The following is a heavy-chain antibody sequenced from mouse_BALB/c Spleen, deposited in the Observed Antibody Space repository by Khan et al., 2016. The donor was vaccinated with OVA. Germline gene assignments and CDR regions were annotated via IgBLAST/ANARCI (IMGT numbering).Heavy chain of an antibody. CDR2: INPHIGET. CDR3: ARTYGSDFDY. D-gene: IGHD1-1*01. V-gene: IGHV1-20*02. J-gene: IGHJ2*01. Sequence: VRLQQSGPELVKPGASVKISCKASGYSFTGYFMNWVMQSHGKSLEWIGRINPHIGETFYNQKFRDKATLTVDESSTTADQELRSLASEDSTVYYCARTYGSDFDYWGQGTTLTVSS. CDR1: GYSFTGYF.